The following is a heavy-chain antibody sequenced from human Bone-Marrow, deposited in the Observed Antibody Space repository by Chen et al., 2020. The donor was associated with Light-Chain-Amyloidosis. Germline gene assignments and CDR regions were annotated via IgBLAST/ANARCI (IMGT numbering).Heavy chain of an antibody. CDR3: ARGASNYVVVVPRGFDY. CDR2: IYYSGST. J-gene: IGHJ4*02. CDR1: GGSISSSSYY. D-gene: IGHD4-4*01. Sequence: QLQLQESGPGLVKPSETLSLTCTVSGGSISSSSYYWGWIRQPPGKGLEWIGSIYYSGSTYYNPSLKSRVTISVDTSKNQFSLKLSSVTAADTAVYYCARGASNYVVVVPRGFDYWGQGTLVTVSS. V-gene: IGHV4-39*01.